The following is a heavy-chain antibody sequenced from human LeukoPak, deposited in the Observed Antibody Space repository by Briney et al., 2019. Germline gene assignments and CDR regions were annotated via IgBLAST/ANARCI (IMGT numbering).Heavy chain of an antibody. CDR1: GFTLDDYA. CDR3: AKDGSFMYYYGSGPTGYFDY. V-gene: IGHV3-43*02. D-gene: IGHD3-10*01. CDR2: ISGDGGST. Sequence: GGSLRLSCAASGFTLDDYAMHWVRQAPGKGLEWVSLISGDGGSTYYADSVKGRFTISRDNSKNSLYLQMNSLRTEDTALYYCAKDGSFMYYYGSGPTGYFDYWGQGTLVTVSS. J-gene: IGHJ4*02.